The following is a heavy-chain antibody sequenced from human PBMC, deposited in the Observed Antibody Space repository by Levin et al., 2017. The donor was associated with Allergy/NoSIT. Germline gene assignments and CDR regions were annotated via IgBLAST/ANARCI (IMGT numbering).Heavy chain of an antibody. J-gene: IGHJ3*02. CDR2: ISDSGST. Sequence: SETLSLTCTVSGGSINTHYWNWIRHPPGKGLEWIAYISDSGSTTYNPSLKSRVTMSVDTSKNQFSLRLRSVTAADTAVYYCARARTYSSSWTPFDIWGQGTMVTVSS. CDR3: ARARTYSSSWTPFDI. D-gene: IGHD6-13*01. CDR1: GGSINTHY. V-gene: IGHV4-59*11.